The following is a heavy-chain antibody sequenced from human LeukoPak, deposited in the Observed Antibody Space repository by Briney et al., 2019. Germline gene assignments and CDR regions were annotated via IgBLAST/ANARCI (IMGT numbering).Heavy chain of an antibody. CDR2: IIPIFGTA. CDR3: ARDDYDYVWGSYRETYYFDY. J-gene: IGHJ4*02. CDR1: GGTFSSYA. D-gene: IGHD3-16*02. V-gene: IGHV1-69*13. Sequence: SVKVSCKASGGTFSSYAISWVRQAPGQGLEWMGGIIPIFGTANYAQKFQGRVTITADESTSTAYMELSSLRSEDTAVYYCARDDYDYVWGSYRETYYFDYWSQGTLVTVSS.